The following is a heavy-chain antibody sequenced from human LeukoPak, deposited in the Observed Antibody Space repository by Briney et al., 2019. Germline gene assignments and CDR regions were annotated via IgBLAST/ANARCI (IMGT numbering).Heavy chain of an antibody. CDR1: GYTFTSYY. CDR3: ARVYSSSSPFDY. CDR2: INSSCGST. Sequence: ASVKVSCKASGYTFTSYYMHWVRQAPGQGLEWMGIINSSCGSTIYAQKFQGRVTMTRNTSTSTVYMELSSLRSQDTAVYYCARVYSSSSPFDYWGQGTLVTVSS. D-gene: IGHD6-6*01. J-gene: IGHJ4*02. V-gene: IGHV1-46*01.